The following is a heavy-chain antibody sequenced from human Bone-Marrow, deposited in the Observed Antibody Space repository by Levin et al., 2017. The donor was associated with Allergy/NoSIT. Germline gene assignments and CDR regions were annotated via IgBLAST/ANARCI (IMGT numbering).Heavy chain of an antibody. CDR2: TIPVIGTP. CDR1: GGTFSRYV. J-gene: IGHJ4*02. V-gene: IGHV1-69*13. CDR3: GRSTVRGSGSYYRVDH. D-gene: IGHD3-10*01. Sequence: SVKVSCKASGGTFSRYVISWVRQAPGQGLEWMGGTIPVIGTPHYAQKFRGRVTITADEGTSTVYMELSSLRSDDTAVYYCGRSTVRGSGSYYRVDHWGQGTLVTVSS.